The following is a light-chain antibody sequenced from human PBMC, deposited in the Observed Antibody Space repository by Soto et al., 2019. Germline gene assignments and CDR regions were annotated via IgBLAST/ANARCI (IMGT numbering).Light chain of an antibody. V-gene: IGKV3-15*01. CDR2: GPS. J-gene: IGKJ4*01. CDR3: QHDNHWPQLS. CDR1: QGISRT. Sequence: EIVMTQSPATLSVSPGETATLSCRASQGISRTLAWYQLKSGQAPRLLFYGPSTRATGVPARFSVSESGTEFTPTISGLQSVDCALYDGQHDNHWPQLSFGGGTKVEI.